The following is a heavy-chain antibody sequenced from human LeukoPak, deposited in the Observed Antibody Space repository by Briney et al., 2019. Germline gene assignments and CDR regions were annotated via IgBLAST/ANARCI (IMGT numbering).Heavy chain of an antibody. Sequence: SQTLSLTCTVSVDSISSGGYYWSWIRQHPGKVVEWIGYIYYSRSTYYNPSLKSRVTISVDTSKNQFSLKLSSVTAADTAVYYCARAEMATSPFDYWGQGTLVTVSS. CDR1: VDSISSGGYY. V-gene: IGHV4-31*03. D-gene: IGHD5-24*01. CDR2: IYYSRST. CDR3: ARAEMATSPFDY. J-gene: IGHJ4*02.